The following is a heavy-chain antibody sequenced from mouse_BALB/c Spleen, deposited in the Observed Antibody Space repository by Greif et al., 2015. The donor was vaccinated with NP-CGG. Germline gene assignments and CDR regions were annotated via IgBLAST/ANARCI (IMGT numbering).Heavy chain of an antibody. CDR3: ARGGGGYAMDY. Sequence: EVMLVESGGGLVRPGGSLKLSCAASGFTFSSYAMSWVRQTPEKRLEWVATISSGGSYTYYPDSVKGRFTISRDNAKNTLNLQMSSLRSEDTAMYYCARGGGGYAMDYWGQGTSVTVSS. CDR1: GFTFSSYA. CDR2: ISSGGSYT. J-gene: IGHJ4*01. D-gene: IGHD1-1*02. V-gene: IGHV5-9-1*01.